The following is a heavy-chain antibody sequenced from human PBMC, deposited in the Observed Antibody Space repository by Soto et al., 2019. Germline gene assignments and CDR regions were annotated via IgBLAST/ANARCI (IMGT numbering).Heavy chain of an antibody. D-gene: IGHD3-22*01. V-gene: IGHV3-15*07. CDR1: GFTFSNAW. J-gene: IGHJ6*02. CDR3: TTSVDSSGYLYYYGMDV. Sequence: GGSLRLSCAASGFTFSNAWMNWVRQAPGKGLEWVGRIKSKTDGGTTDYAAPVKGRFTISRDDSKNTLYLQMNSLKTEDTAVYYCTTSVDSSGYLYYYGMDVWGQGTTVTVSS. CDR2: IKSKTDGGTT.